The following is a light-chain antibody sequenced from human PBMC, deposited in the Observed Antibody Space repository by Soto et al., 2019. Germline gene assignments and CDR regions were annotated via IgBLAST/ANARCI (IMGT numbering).Light chain of an antibody. V-gene: IGKV3-20*01. CDR3: QQYGSSPVT. CDR1: QSVNSVY. J-gene: IGKJ4*01. Sequence: DNVLTQSPGTLSLSPGDRATLSCRASQSVNSVYLAWYQQRPGQAPRLLIHGASSRAAGTPDRFSGGGSGTDFTLTISRLESEDFPVYYCQQYGSSPVTFGGGTKVDIK. CDR2: GAS.